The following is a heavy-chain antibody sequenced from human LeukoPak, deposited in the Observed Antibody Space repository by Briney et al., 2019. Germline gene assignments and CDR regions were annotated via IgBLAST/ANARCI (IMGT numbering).Heavy chain of an antibody. CDR2: IYSGGHT. D-gene: IGHD6-19*01. CDR3: ARDRAVPGRRYYLDC. J-gene: IGHJ4*02. CDR1: GFTVSSSY. Sequence: PGGSIRLSCAASGFTVSSSYMTWVRQAPGKGLEWVSTIYSGGHTYYADSVKGRFTISRDNSKNALYIQMNSLRAEDTAAYYCARDRAVPGRRYYLDCWGQGTLVNPSS. V-gene: IGHV3-53*01.